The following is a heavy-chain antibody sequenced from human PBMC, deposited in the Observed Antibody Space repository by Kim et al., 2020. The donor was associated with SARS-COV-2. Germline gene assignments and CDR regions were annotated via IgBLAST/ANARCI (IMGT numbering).Heavy chain of an antibody. V-gene: IGHV1-18*01. D-gene: IGHD6-13*01. Sequence: ASVKVSCKASGYTFTSYGISWVRQAPGQGLEWMGWISAYNGNTNYAQKLQGRVTMTTDTSTSTAYMELRSLRSDDTAVYYCARDAPPGIAAAGTGLYYFDYWGQGTLVTVSS. J-gene: IGHJ4*02. CDR3: ARDAPPGIAAAGTGLYYFDY. CDR1: GYTFTSYG. CDR2: ISAYNGNT.